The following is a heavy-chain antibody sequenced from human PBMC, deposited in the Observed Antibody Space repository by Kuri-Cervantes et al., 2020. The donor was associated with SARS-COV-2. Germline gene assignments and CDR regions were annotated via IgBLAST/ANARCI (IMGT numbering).Heavy chain of an antibody. CDR3: ATGPLDY. V-gene: IGHV3-15*01. CDR1: GFIFRNAW. CDR2: IYSESDAAQYAAPDCGTT. Sequence: GASLKISCAASGFIFRNAWMRWVRQAPGKGLEWVGRIYSESDAAQYAAPDCGTTDYAEPMKDRFIISRDDSKNTLFLQMNFLQTEDTAVYYCATGPLDYWGHGTLVTVSS. J-gene: IGHJ4*01.